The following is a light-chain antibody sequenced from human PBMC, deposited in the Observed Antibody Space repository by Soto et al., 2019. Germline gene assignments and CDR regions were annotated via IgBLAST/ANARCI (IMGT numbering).Light chain of an antibody. CDR1: SSDVGNYNY. V-gene: IGLV2-14*01. Sequence: QSVLTQPASVSGSPGQSITISCTGTSSDVGNYNYVSWYQQHPGKAPKLMIYEVSNRPSGVSNRFSDSKSGNTASLTISGLQTEDEADYYCSSYTSSSTLVVFGGGTKVTVL. CDR2: EVS. J-gene: IGLJ2*01. CDR3: SSYTSSSTLVV.